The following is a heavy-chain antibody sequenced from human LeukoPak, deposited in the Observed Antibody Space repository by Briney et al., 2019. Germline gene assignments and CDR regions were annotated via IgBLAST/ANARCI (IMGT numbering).Heavy chain of an antibody. J-gene: IGHJ4*02. CDR1: GYTFSSSY. Sequence: ASVKVSCKASGYTFSSSYMHWVRQAPGQGLEWMGIINLIGGTTSYAQKFQGRVTMTRDMPTSTVYMELSSLMSEDTAVYYCARAGGYCGRISCPYYFDYWGQGSLVAVSS. V-gene: IGHV1-46*01. D-gene: IGHD2-15*01. CDR3: ARAGGYCGRISCPYYFDY. CDR2: INLIGGTT.